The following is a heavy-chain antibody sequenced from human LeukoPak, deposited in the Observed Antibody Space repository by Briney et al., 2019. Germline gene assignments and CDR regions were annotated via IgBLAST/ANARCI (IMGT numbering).Heavy chain of an antibody. V-gene: IGHV3-11*04. Sequence: GGSLRLSCAASGFTFSDYYMSWIRQAPGKGLEWVSYISSSGSTIYYADSVKGRFTISRDNAKNTLYLQMNSLRAEDTAVYYCAKMAARGPFDYWGQGTLVTVSS. CDR2: ISSSGSTI. CDR1: GFTFSDYY. J-gene: IGHJ4*02. CDR3: AKMAARGPFDY. D-gene: IGHD6-6*01.